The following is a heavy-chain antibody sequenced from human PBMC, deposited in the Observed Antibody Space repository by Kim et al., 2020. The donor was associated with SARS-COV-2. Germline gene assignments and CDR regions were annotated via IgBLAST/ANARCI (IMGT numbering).Heavy chain of an antibody. J-gene: IGHJ4*02. Sequence: SETLSLTCTVSGGSISSSSYYWGWIRQPPGKGMEWIGSIYYSGSTYYNPSLKSRVTISVDTSKNQFSLKLSSVTAADTAVYYCARLGVFEEFDYWGQGTQVTVSS. V-gene: IGHV4-39*01. CDR2: IYYSGST. CDR3: ARLGVFEEFDY. D-gene: IGHD3-10*02. CDR1: GGSISSSSYY.